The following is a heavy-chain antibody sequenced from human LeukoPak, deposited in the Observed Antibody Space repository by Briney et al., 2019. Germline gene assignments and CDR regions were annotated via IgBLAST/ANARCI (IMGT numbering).Heavy chain of an antibody. Sequence: SETLSLTCTVSGGSIISSSYYWSWIRQPPGKGLEWIGYIYYSGTTNYNPSLKSRVTISVDTSKNQFSLKLSSVTAADTAVYYCARGGRYFDWLLPDDYWGQGTLVAVSS. CDR2: IYYSGTT. V-gene: IGHV4-61*05. J-gene: IGHJ4*02. D-gene: IGHD3-9*01. CDR1: GGSIISSSYY. CDR3: ARGGRYFDWLLPDDY.